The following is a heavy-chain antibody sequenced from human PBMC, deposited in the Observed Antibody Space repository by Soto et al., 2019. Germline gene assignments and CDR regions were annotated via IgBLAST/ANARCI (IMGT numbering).Heavy chain of an antibody. V-gene: IGHV1-69*13. Sequence: SVKVSCKASGGTFSSYAISWVRQAPGQGLEWMGGIIPIFGTANYAQKFQGRVTITADESTSTAYMELSSLRSEDTAEYYCDIGVAGTVFDYWGQGTLVTVSS. D-gene: IGHD6-19*01. CDR1: GGTFSSYA. J-gene: IGHJ4*02. CDR2: IIPIFGTA. CDR3: DIGVAGTVFDY.